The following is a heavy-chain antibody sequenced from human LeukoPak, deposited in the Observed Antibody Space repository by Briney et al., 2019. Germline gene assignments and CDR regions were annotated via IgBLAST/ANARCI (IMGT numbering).Heavy chain of an antibody. CDR3: ARGRQQLAY. D-gene: IGHD6-13*01. J-gene: IGHJ4*02. Sequence: SETLSLTCTVSGGSISSYYWSWIRQPPGKGLEWIGCIYYSGSTNYNPSLKSRVTISVDTSKNQFSLKLSSVTVADTAVYYCARGRQQLAYWGQGTLVTVSS. CDR2: IYYSGST. CDR1: GGSISSYY. V-gene: IGHV4-59*01.